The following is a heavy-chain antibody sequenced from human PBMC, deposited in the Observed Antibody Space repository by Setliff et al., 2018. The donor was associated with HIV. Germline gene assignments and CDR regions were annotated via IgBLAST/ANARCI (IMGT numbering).Heavy chain of an antibody. D-gene: IGHD3-16*02. CDR3: ARHMGRAYYDYAGGSYRRGDAFDI. V-gene: IGHV4-61*05. J-gene: IGHJ3*02. Sequence: PSETLSLTCTVSGGSIKSSSYYWSWIRQPPGKGLEWIGYIYYSGSPNYNPSLKSRVTISVDTSKNQFSLKLSSVTAADTAVYYCARHMGRAYYDYAGGSYRRGDAFDIWGLGTMVTVS. CDR1: GGSIKSSSYY. CDR2: IYYSGSP.